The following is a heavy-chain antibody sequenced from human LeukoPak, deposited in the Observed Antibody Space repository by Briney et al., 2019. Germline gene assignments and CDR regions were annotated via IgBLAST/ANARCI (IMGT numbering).Heavy chain of an antibody. D-gene: IGHD4-17*01. CDR1: GFTFSSYA. J-gene: IGHJ4*02. CDR2: ISGSGGST. CDR3: AKVFDYGFLHFDY. Sequence: GGSLRLSCAASGFTFSSYAMSWVRQAPGKGLEWVSAISGSGGSTYYADSVKGRFTISRDNSKDTLYLQMNSLRAEDTAVYYCAKVFDYGFLHFDYWGQGTLVTVSS. V-gene: IGHV3-23*01.